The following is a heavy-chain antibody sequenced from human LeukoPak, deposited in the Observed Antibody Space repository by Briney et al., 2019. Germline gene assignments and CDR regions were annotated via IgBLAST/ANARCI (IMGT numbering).Heavy chain of an antibody. D-gene: IGHD3-22*01. V-gene: IGHV1-69*04. CDR2: IIPILGIA. J-gene: IGHJ4*02. CDR1: GGTFSPYA. Sequence: SLKVSCKASGGTFSPYAISWVRQAPGEGLEWRGRIIPILGIANYAQKFQGRVTITADKSTTTAYMELSRLRPEDTAVYYCARDSSGYFGEVYWGQGTLVTVSS. CDR3: ARDSSGYFGEVY.